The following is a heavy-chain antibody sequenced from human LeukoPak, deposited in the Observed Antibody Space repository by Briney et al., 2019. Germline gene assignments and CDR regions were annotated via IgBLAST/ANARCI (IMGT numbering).Heavy chain of an antibody. V-gene: IGHV3-7*01. D-gene: IGHD6-6*01. Sequence: GGSLRLSCAASGFTFSSYWMSWVRQAPGKGLEWVANIKQDGSEKYYVDSVKGRFTISRDNAKNSLYLQMNSLRAEDTAVYYCARGGYSYSSSFYFDYWGQGTLVTVSS. CDR2: IKQDGSEK. CDR1: GFTFSSYW. J-gene: IGHJ4*02. CDR3: ARGGYSYSSSFYFDY.